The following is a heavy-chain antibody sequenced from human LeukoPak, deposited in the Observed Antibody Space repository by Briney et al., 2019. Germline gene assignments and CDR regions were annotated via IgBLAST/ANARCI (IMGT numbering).Heavy chain of an antibody. J-gene: IGHJ4*02. V-gene: IGHV3-30*18. CDR1: GFTFSSYG. Sequence: GRSLRLSCAASGFTFSSYGMHWVRQAPGKGLEWVAVISYDGSNKYYADSVKGRFTISRDNSKNTLYLQMNSLRAEDTAVYYCAKGMYDFWSGYPSLDYWGQGTLVTVSS. CDR3: AKGMYDFWSGYPSLDY. D-gene: IGHD3-3*01. CDR2: ISYDGSNK.